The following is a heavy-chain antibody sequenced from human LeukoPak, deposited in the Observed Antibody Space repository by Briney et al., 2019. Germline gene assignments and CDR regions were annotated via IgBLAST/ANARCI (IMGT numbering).Heavy chain of an antibody. CDR2: INANSGGT. CDR3: ARGLRITMVRGVITKYYYYYYMDV. D-gene: IGHD3-10*01. Sequence: ASVKVSCKASRYTFTGYYMHWVRQAPGQGLEWMGWINANSGGTNYAQKFQGRVTMTRNTSISTAYMELSSLRSEDTAVYYCARGLRITMVRGVITKYYYYYYMDVWGKGTTVTISS. CDR1: RYTFTGYY. J-gene: IGHJ6*03. V-gene: IGHV1-2*02.